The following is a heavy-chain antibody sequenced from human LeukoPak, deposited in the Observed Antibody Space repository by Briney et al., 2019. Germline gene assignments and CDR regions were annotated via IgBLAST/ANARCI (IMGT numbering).Heavy chain of an antibody. CDR1: GFTFSSSW. CDR3: ARGDWGSALS. Sequence: PGGSLRLSCAASGFTFSSSWLHWVRQAPGRGLVWVSRISSDVTNTAYGDSVTGRFTISRDNAKNTLYLQMNSLTVEDTAVYYCARGDWGSALSWGRGTMVTVSS. J-gene: IGHJ3*01. D-gene: IGHD7-27*01. CDR2: ISSDVTNT. V-gene: IGHV3-74*01.